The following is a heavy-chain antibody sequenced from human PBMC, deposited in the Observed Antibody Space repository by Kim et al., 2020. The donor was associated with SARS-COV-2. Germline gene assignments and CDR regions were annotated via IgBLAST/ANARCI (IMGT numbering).Heavy chain of an antibody. CDR3: ARGSGEPNLWFGELYYYYGMDV. CDR1: GYTFTSYA. D-gene: IGHD3-10*01. CDR2: INTNTGNP. V-gene: IGHV7-4-1*02. Sequence: ASVKVSCKASGYTFTSYAMNWVRQAPGQGLEWMGWINTNTGNPTYAQGFTGRFVFSLDTSVSTAYLQISSLKAEDTAVYYCARGSGEPNLWFGELYYYYGMDVWGQGTTVTVSS. J-gene: IGHJ6*02.